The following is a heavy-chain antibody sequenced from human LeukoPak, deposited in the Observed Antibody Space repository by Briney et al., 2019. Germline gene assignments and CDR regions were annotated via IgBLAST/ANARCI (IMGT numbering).Heavy chain of an antibody. CDR2: ISYDGSNK. CDR1: GFTFSSYA. J-gene: IGHJ3*02. D-gene: IGHD3-22*01. CDR3: ARDQTDYYDSSGSDAFDI. Sequence: PGGSLRLSCAASGFTFSSYAIHWVRQAPGKGLEWVAVISYDGSNKYYADPVKGRFTISRDNSKNTLYLQMNSLRAEDTAVYYCARDQTDYYDSSGSDAFDIWGQGTMVTVSS. V-gene: IGHV3-30-3*01.